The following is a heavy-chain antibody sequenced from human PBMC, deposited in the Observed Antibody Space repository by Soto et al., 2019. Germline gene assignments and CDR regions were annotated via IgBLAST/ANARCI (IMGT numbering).Heavy chain of an antibody. D-gene: IGHD2-15*01. CDR3: AKEGVVVVVAAEYNFDY. V-gene: IGHV3-23*01. J-gene: IGHJ4*02. CDR2: ISGSGGST. Sequence: EVQLLESGGGLVQPGGSLRLSCAASGFTFSSYAMSWVRQAPGKGLEWVSAISGSGGSTYYADSVKGRFTISRDNSKNTLYLQMNSLRAEDTAVYYCAKEGVVVVVAAEYNFDYWGQGTLVTVSS. CDR1: GFTFSSYA.